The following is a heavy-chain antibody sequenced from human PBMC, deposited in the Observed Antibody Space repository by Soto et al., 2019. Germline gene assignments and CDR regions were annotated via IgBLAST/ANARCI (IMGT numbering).Heavy chain of an antibody. CDR3: ARAYCGGDCYPEAELDY. V-gene: IGHV5-51*01. Sequence: GESLKISCKGSGYSFTSYWIGWVRQMPGKGLEWMGIIYPGDSDTRYSPSFQGQVTISADKSISTAYLQWSSLKASDTAMYYCARAYCGGDCYPEAELDYWGQGTLVTVS. CDR2: IYPGDSDT. J-gene: IGHJ4*02. CDR1: GYSFTSYW. D-gene: IGHD2-21*02.